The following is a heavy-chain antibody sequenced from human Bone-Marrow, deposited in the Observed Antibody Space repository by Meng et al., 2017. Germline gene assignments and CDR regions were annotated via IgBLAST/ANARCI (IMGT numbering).Heavy chain of an antibody. CDR2: IYLSGST. D-gene: IGHD2-2*01. V-gene: IGHV4-4*02. Sequence: QVQVQESGPGLVKPSETLSLTCVVSGASISSGTWWNWVRQPPGKGLEWIGDIYLSGSTNYNPSLKRRVTISVDKSKNQFSLKLSSVTAAETAMDYCARGGGCSSSSCDLDYWGQGILVTVSS. CDR3: ARGGGCSSSSCDLDY. J-gene: IGHJ4*02. CDR1: GASISSGTW.